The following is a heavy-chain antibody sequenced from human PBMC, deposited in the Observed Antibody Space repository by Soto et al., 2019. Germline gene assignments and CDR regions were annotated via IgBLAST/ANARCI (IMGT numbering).Heavy chain of an antibody. CDR1: GGSISSGGYY. CDR2: IYYSGST. D-gene: IGHD4-4*01. V-gene: IGHV4-31*03. CDR3: ARDNGRTTLGDY. J-gene: IGHJ4*02. Sequence: SETLSLTCTVSGGSISSGGYYWSWIRQHPGKGLEWIGYIYYSGSTYYNPSLKSRVTISVDTSKNQFSLKLSSVTAADTAVYYCARDNGRTTLGDYWGQGTLVTVSS.